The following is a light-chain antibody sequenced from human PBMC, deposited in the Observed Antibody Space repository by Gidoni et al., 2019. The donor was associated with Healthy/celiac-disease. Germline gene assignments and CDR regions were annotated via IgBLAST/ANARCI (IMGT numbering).Light chain of an antibody. CDR2: GAS. Sequence: EIVMTQSYATRSVSPGERATLAGRASQSVSSSLAWYQQKPGQSPRLLIYGASTRATGIPARFSGSGSGTEFTLTISSLQSEDFAVYYCQQYNNWPPYTFGQGTKLEIK. V-gene: IGKV3-15*01. J-gene: IGKJ2*01. CDR3: QQYNNWPPYT. CDR1: QSVSSS.